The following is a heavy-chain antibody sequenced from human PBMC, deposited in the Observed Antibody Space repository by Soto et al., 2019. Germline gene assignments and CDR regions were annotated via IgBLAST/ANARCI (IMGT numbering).Heavy chain of an antibody. V-gene: IGHV3-66*01. CDR1: GFTVSSKY. Sequence: GGSLRLSCAASGFTVSSKYMSWVRQAPGKGLEWVSLIQSGGPTYYADSVKGRFTISRDTSENTLHLQMDSLRVEDTAVYYCARDVVLCDGGRCYGVPLDVWVKGTTVTVSS. J-gene: IGHJ6*04. D-gene: IGHD2-15*01. CDR3: ARDVVLCDGGRCYGVPLDV. CDR2: IQSGGPT.